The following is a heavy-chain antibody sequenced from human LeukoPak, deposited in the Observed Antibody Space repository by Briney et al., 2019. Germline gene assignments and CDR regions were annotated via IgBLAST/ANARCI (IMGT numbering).Heavy chain of an antibody. CDR1: GGTFSSYG. CDR2: IIPIFGTA. V-gene: IGHV1-69*05. Sequence: SVKVSCKASGGTFSSYGISWVRRAPGQGLEWMGGIIPIFGTANYAQKFQGRVTITTDESTSTAYMELSSLRSEDTAVYYCAREGRNYYMDVWGKGTTVTVSS. CDR3: AREGRNYYMDV. J-gene: IGHJ6*03.